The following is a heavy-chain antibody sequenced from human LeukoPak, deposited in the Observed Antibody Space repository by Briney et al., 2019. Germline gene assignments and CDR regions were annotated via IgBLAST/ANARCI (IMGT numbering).Heavy chain of an antibody. CDR3: AKDTDYGDYYYGMDV. Sequence: GGSLRLSCAASGFRFDDYAMHWVRQAPGKGLEWVSLISWDGGSTYYADSVKGRFTISRDNSKNSLYLQMNSLRAEDTALYYCAKDTDYGDYYYGMDVWGKGTTVTVSS. D-gene: IGHD4-17*01. CDR2: ISWDGGST. V-gene: IGHV3-43D*04. J-gene: IGHJ6*04. CDR1: GFRFDDYA.